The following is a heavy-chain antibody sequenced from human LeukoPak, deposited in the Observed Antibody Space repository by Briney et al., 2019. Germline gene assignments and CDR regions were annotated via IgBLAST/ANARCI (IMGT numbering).Heavy chain of an antibody. J-gene: IGHJ4*02. CDR2: IKQDGSEK. CDR3: ARDRTAVTIFGVVIGY. CDR1: GFTFSSYW. Sequence: PGVSLRLSCAASGFTFSSYWMSWVRQSPGKGLEWVANIKQDGSEKYYVDSVKGRFTISRDNAKNSLYLQMNSLRAEDTAVYYCARDRTAVTIFGVVIGYWGQGTLVTVSS. V-gene: IGHV3-7*01. D-gene: IGHD3-3*01.